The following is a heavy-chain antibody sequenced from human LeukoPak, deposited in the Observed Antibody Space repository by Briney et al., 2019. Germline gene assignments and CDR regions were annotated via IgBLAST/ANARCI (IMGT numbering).Heavy chain of an antibody. J-gene: IGHJ4*02. V-gene: IGHV4-59*01. CDR2: IYYSGST. Sequence: SETLSLTCTVSGGSISSYHWSWIRQPPGKGLEWIGYIYYSGSTNYNPSLKSRVTMSVDTSKNQFSLKLSSVTAADTAVYYCARIAVAGYFDYWGQGTLVTVSS. CDR1: GGSISSYH. CDR3: ARIAVAGYFDY. D-gene: IGHD6-19*01.